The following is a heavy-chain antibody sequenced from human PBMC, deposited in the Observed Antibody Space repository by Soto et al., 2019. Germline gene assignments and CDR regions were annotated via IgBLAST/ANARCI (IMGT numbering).Heavy chain of an antibody. D-gene: IGHD3-22*01. CDR3: AREGQYYDSSGYYYLFDY. CDR2: INAGNGNT. Sequence: GASVKVSCKASGYTFTSFAIFWVRQAPGQRLEWMGWINAGNGNTKYSQKFQGRVTITRDTSASTAYMELSSLTSEDTAVYYCAREGQYYDSSGYYYLFDYWGQGTLVTVSS. V-gene: IGHV1-3*01. J-gene: IGHJ4*02. CDR1: GYTFTSFA.